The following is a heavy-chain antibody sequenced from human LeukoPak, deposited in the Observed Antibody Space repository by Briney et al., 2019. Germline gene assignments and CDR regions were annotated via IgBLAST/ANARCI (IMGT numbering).Heavy chain of an antibody. D-gene: IGHD2-2*01. J-gene: IGHJ4*02. CDR2: IYYSGST. Sequence: SETQSLTCTVPGGSISSYYWSWIRQPPGKGLEWIGYIYYSGSTNYNPSLKSRVTISVDTSKNQFSLKLSSVTAADTAVYYCARGGGRRLIVVVPAALYYFDYWGQGTLVTVSS. CDR3: ARGGGRRLIVVVPAALYYFDY. V-gene: IGHV4-59*12. CDR1: GGSISSYY.